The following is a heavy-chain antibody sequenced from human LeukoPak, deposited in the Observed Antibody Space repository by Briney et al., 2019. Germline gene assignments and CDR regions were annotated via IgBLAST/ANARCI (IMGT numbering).Heavy chain of an antibody. CDR2: INGIGGST. Sequence: GGSLGSSCEAPGLTFVDNGMTGVGQAQGKGLDGASGINGIGGSTGYADSVKGRFTISRDNAKNSLYLQMNSLRAEDTALYHCARDRYKSASGSFPAPVGFDPWGQGTLVTVSS. D-gene: IGHD3-10*01. CDR3: ARDRYKSASGSFPAPVGFDP. CDR1: GLTFVDNG. J-gene: IGHJ5*02. V-gene: IGHV3-20*01.